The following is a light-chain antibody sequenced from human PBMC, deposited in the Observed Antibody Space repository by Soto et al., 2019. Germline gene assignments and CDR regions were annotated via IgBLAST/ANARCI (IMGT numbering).Light chain of an antibody. V-gene: IGKV1-5*03. Sequence: DIQMTQSPCTLSASVGDRVTITCRASQSISVWLVWYQQKAGKAPNLLIYKASRLESGGPSRFSGSGSGTEFTLSISSLLPDDFATYYCQQYNDYSLTFGGGTKVDIK. J-gene: IGKJ4*01. CDR1: QSISVW. CDR3: QQYNDYSLT. CDR2: KAS.